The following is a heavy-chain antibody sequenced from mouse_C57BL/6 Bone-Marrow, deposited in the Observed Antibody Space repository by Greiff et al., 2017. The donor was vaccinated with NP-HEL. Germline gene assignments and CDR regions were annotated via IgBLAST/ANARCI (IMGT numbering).Heavy chain of an antibody. V-gene: IGHV5-2*01. CDR1: EYEFPSHD. CDR3: ARQYDYDDGWYFDV. D-gene: IGHD2-4*01. CDR2: INRDGGST. Sequence: EVKLVESGGGLVQPGESLKLSCESNEYEFPSHDMSWVRKTPEKRLELVAAINRDGGSTYYPDTMERRFIISRDNTKKTLYLQMSSLRSEDTALYYCARQYDYDDGWYFDVWGTGTTVTVSS. J-gene: IGHJ1*03.